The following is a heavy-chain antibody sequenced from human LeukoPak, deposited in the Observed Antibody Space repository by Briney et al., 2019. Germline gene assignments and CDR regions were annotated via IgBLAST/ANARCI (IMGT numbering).Heavy chain of an antibody. Sequence: SGGSLRLSCAASGYTFTSYAMRWAPHAPGGGREWVSPISGSGGSTYYADSVKGRFTISRDNYKNTLYLQMKTLRAEDTAVYYCATWELDYYYYGMDVCGQGSTVTASS. J-gene: IGHJ6*02. D-gene: IGHD1-26*01. V-gene: IGHV3-23*01. CDR1: GYTFTSYA. CDR3: ATWELDYYYYGMDV. CDR2: ISGSGGST.